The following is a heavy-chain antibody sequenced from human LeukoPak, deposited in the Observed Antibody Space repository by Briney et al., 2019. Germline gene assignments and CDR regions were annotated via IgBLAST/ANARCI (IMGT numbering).Heavy chain of an antibody. D-gene: IGHD4-11*01. CDR3: ARDNTVPYFAY. CDR1: GFTFSNYE. V-gene: IGHV3-48*03. J-gene: IGHJ4*02. CDR2: ISSVGSTI. Sequence: GGSLRLSCAASGFTFSNYEMNWGRQAPGKGLEWLSYISSVGSTIYYADSVRGRFTISRDNAKNSLYLQMNSLRAEDTAVYYCARDNTVPYFAYWGQGTLVTVSS.